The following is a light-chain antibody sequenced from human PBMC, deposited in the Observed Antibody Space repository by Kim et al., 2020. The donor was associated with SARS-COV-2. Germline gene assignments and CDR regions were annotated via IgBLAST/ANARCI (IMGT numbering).Light chain of an antibody. CDR1: SSNIGNHA. CDR2: YDD. CDR3: AAWDDSLNGRV. V-gene: IGLV1-36*01. J-gene: IGLJ3*02. Sequence: RQRVTISCSGSSSNIGNHAVNWYQQLPGKAPKLLIYYDDLLPSGVSDRFSGSKSGTSASLAISGLQSEDEADYYCAAWDDSLNGRVFGGGTQLTVL.